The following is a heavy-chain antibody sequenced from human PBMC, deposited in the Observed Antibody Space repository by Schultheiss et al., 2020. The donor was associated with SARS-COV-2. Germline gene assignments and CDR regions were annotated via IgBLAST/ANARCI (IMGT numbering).Heavy chain of an antibody. CDR2: ISGSGGST. D-gene: IGHD4-17*01. J-gene: IGHJ5*02. CDR3: ARGTSDYGDYGRS. Sequence: GGSLRLSCAASGFTFSSYATHWVRQAPGKGLEWVSAISGSGGSTYYADSVKGRFTISRDNSKNTLYLQMNSLRVEDTAVYYCARGTSDYGDYGRSWGQGTLVTVSS. V-gene: IGHV3-23*01. CDR1: GFTFSSYA.